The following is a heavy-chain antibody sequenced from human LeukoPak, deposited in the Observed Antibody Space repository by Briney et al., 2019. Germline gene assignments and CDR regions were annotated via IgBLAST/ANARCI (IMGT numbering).Heavy chain of an antibody. CDR2: IYYSGST. J-gene: IGHJ4*02. D-gene: IGHD4-17*01. Sequence: SETLSLTCTVSSGSIRNSNYYWGWIRQPPGKGLEWIGTIYYSGSTYYNPSLKSRVTISVDTSKNQFSLKLSSVTAADTAVYYCARVPTVTFFDYWGQGTLVTVSS. CDR1: SGSIRNSNYY. CDR3: ARVPTVTFFDY. V-gene: IGHV4-39*07.